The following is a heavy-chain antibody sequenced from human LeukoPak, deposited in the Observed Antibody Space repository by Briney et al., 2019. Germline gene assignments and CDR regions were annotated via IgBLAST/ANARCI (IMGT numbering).Heavy chain of an antibody. J-gene: IGHJ6*02. CDR2: ISGSGGTT. D-gene: IGHD6-13*01. Sequence: PGGSLRLSSSASGFSFSNYAMIWVRQAPGKGLEWVSAISGSGGTTNYADSVKGRFTISRDNSKNTLYLQMDSLRAEDTAVYYCAKVGSSMSFFYYYALGFWGQGTTVTVSS. CDR1: GFSFSNYA. V-gene: IGHV3-23*01. CDR3: AKVGSSMSFFYYYALGF.